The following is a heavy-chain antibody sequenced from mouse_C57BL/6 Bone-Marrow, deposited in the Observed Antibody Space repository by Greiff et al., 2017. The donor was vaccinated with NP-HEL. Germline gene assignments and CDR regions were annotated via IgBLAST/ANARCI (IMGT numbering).Heavy chain of an antibody. V-gene: IGHV1-81*01. Sequence: VKLVVFGAELARPGAPVKLSCKASGYPSSSSGISWVKQRTGPGLEWIGEIYPRSGNPYYNEKFKGKATLTADKSSSTAYMERRSLTSEDSAVYFCAITTADYWGQGTTLTVSS. J-gene: IGHJ2*01. CDR2: IYPRSGNP. CDR1: GYPSSSSG. D-gene: IGHD1-2*01. CDR3: AITTADY.